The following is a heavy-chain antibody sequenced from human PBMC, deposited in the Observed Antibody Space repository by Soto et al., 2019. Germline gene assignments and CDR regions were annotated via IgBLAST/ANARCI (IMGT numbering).Heavy chain of an antibody. CDR2: ISTGARIT. D-gene: IGHD4-17*01. CDR3: ARNYYGDYHFDY. Sequence: GGSLRLSCAASGFTFSSYSINWVRQAPGKGLEWLSYISTGARITFYADSVKGRFTISRDNAKNSLYLQMNSLRDEDTAVYYCARNYYGDYHFDYWGQGTLVTVSS. J-gene: IGHJ4*02. V-gene: IGHV3-48*02. CDR1: GFTFSSYS.